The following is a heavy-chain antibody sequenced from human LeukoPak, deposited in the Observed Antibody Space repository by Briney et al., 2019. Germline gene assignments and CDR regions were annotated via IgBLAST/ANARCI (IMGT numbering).Heavy chain of an antibody. CDR1: GFTFSSYA. CDR3: ARGVYDWTHYYYYGMDV. D-gene: IGHD5/OR15-5a*01. J-gene: IGHJ6*02. CDR2: ISYDGSNK. Sequence: PGGSLRHSCAASGFTFSSYAMHWVRQAPGKGLEWVAVISYDGSNKYYADSVKGRFTISRDNSKNTLYLQMNSLRAEDTAVYYCARGVYDWTHYYYYGMDVWGQGTTVTVSS. V-gene: IGHV3-30-3*01.